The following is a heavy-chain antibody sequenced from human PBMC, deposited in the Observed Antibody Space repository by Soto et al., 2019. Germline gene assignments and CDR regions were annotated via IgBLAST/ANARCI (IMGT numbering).Heavy chain of an antibody. CDR1: GFSVTSYA. V-gene: IGHV3-23*01. D-gene: IGHD2-2*01. CDR2: LSGSRRGK. J-gene: IGHJ4*02. Sequence: PGGSLRLSRAASGFSVTSYAMSWLSQAPGKGLEWVSVLSGSRRGKEYADSVKGRFTISRDDYRNTRYLQMTGLRVEDTAVYYCAKDRYCSATSCQDFGSWGQGT. CDR3: AKDRYCSATSCQDFGS.